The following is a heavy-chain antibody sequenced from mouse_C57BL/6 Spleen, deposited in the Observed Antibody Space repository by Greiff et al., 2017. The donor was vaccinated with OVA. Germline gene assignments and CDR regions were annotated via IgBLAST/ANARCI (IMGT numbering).Heavy chain of an antibody. Sequence: EVKVVESGGGLVKPGGSLKLSCAASGFTFSDYGMHWVRQAPEKGLEWVAYISSGSSTIYYADTVKGRFTISRDNAKNTLFLQMTSLRSEDTAMYYCARINWDYYAMDYWGQGTSVTVSS. CDR3: ARINWDYYAMDY. CDR1: GFTFSDYG. D-gene: IGHD4-1*01. V-gene: IGHV5-17*01. J-gene: IGHJ4*01. CDR2: ISSGSSTI.